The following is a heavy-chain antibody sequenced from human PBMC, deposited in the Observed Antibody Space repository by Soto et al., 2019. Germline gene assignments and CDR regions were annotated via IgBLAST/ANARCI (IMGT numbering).Heavy chain of an antibody. V-gene: IGHV3-53*01. Sequence: EVQLVESGGGLIQPGGSLRLSCAVSGFTVSNNYMSWVRQAPGKGLEGVSVIYSGGYTAYGDSVKGRFTISRDNSKNTLYLKRNGRRADGPAFYSWAARGGGGGYWGQGTLVTVSS. CDR3: AARGGGGGY. D-gene: IGHD3-10*01. CDR2: IYSGGYT. J-gene: IGHJ4*02. CDR1: GFTVSNNY.